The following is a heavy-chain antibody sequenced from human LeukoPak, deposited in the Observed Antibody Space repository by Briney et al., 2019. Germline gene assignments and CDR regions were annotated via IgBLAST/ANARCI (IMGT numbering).Heavy chain of an antibody. V-gene: IGHV1-18*01. CDR3: VRAPARIQLWLVDDIDY. CDR2: IIAYNGDT. D-gene: IGHD5-18*01. Sequence: ASVKVSFKASGYTFTSYGISWVRQAPGQGLEWMGWIIAYNGDTNYAQKLQGRVTMTTDTSTSTAYMELRSLRSDDTAVYYCVRAPARIQLWLVDDIDYWGQGTLVTVS. CDR1: GYTFTSYG. J-gene: IGHJ4*02.